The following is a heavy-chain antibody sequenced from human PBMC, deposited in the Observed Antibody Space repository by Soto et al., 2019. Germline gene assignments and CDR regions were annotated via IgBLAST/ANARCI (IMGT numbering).Heavy chain of an antibody. CDR2: TYYRSKWYN. V-gene: IGHV6-1*01. J-gene: IGHJ3*02. D-gene: IGHD3-9*01. CDR1: GDSVSSNSAG. CDR3: ARDLLPSDLYILTGPDAFDI. Sequence: SQTLSLTCAISGDSVSSNSAGWNWIRQSPSRGLEWLGKTYYRSKWYNDYAVSVESRITITPDTSKIQFSLQLNSVTPEDTAVYYCARDLLPSDLYILTGPDAFDIWGQGTMVTVSS.